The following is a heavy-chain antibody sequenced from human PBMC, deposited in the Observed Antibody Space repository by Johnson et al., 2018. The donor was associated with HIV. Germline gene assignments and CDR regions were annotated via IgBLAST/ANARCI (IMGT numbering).Heavy chain of an antibody. Sequence: VQLVESGGGLVKPGGSLRLSCAASGFTFSSYAMSWVRQAPGKGLEWVSGINWNGGSTGYADSVKGRFTISRDNSKNTLYLQMNSLRAEDTAVYYCAKEGNYETTSDAFDIWGQGTMVTVSS. CDR2: INWNGGST. J-gene: IGHJ3*02. V-gene: IGHV3-23*04. CDR3: AKEGNYETTSDAFDI. D-gene: IGHD4-11*01. CDR1: GFTFSSYA.